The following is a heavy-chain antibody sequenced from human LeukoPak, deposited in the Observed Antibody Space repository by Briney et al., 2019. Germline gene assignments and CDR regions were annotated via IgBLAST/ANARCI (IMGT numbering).Heavy chain of an antibody. V-gene: IGHV3-30*02. Sequence: GGSLRLSCAASGFIFSSYGMHWVRQAPGKGLEWVAFIRYDGSNKYYADSVKGRFTISRDNAKNSLYLQMNSLRAEDTAVYYCAREKSVYRAFDVWGQGTMVTVSS. CDR3: AREKSVYRAFDV. CDR2: IRYDGSNK. D-gene: IGHD3-3*01. J-gene: IGHJ3*01. CDR1: GFIFSSYG.